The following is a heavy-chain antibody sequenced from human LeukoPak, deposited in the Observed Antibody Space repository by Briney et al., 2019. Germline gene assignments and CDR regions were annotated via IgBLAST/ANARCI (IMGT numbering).Heavy chain of an antibody. CDR3: ARYTDILTGYSLDY. CDR1: GYTFTSYG. V-gene: IGHV1-18*04. Sequence: ASVKVSCKASGYTFTSYGISWARQAPGQGLEWMGWISAYNGNTNYAQKLQGRVTMTTDTSTSTAYMELRSLRSDDTAVYYCARYTDILTGYSLDYWGQGTLVTVSS. D-gene: IGHD3-9*01. CDR2: ISAYNGNT. J-gene: IGHJ4*02.